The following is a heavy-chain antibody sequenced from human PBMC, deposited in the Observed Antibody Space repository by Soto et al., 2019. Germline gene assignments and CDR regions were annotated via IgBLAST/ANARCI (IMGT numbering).Heavy chain of an antibody. D-gene: IGHD3-10*01. CDR2: IYYSGST. CDR3: ARDKDIWLRGGGFDH. CDR1: GGSISSSSYY. J-gene: IGHJ5*02. V-gene: IGHV4-39*07. Sequence: SETLSLTCTVSGGSISSSSYYWGWIRQPPGKGLEWIGSIYYSGSTNYNPSLKSRVTISVDTSKNQISLKLKSVTTADTAVYYCARDKDIWLRGGGFDHWGQGVLVTVSS.